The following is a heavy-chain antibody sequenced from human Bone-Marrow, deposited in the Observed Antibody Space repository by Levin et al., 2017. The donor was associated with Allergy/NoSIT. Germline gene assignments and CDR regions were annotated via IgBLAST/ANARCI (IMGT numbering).Heavy chain of an antibody. CDR2: MNPNSGNT. CDR1: GYTFTSYD. J-gene: IGHJ5*02. V-gene: IGHV1-8*01. CDR3: AGGAGSSWDNWFDP. D-gene: IGHD6-13*01. Sequence: ASVKVSCKASGYTFTSYDINWVRQATGQGLEWMGWMNPNSGNTGYAQKFQGRVTMTRNTSISTAYMELSSLRSEDTAVYYCAGGAGSSWDNWFDPWGQGTLVTVSS.